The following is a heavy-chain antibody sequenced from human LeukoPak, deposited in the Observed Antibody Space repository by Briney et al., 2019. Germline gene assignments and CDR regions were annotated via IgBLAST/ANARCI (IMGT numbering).Heavy chain of an antibody. J-gene: IGHJ3*02. CDR1: GFTFSGYY. CDR2: INPNSGGT. CDR3: ARGLVLGDAFDI. Sequence: GASVKVSCKASGFTFSGYYMHWVRQAPGQGFEWMGWINPNSGGTNYAQKFQGRVTMTRDTSISTAYMELSRLRSDDTAVYYCARGLVLGDAFDIWGQGTMVTVSS. V-gene: IGHV1-2*02.